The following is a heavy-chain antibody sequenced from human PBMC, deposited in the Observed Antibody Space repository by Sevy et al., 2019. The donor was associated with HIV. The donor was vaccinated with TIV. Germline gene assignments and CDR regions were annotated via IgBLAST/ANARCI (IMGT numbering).Heavy chain of an antibody. V-gene: IGHV3-53*01. CDR2: IFDVGST. D-gene: IGHD3-3*01. J-gene: IGHJ6*02. CDR1: GFTVSSNY. CDR3: ARGMILEGSWCGMDV. Sequence: GGSLRLSCAVSGFTVSSNYMTWVRQAPGKGLEWVSVIFDVGSTYYADSVKGRFTISRDNSRNTLSLQMNSLRAEDTAVYYCARGMILEGSWCGMDVWGQGTTVTVSS.